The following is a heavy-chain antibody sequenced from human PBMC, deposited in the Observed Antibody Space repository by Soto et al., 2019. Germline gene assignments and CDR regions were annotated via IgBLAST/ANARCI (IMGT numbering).Heavy chain of an antibody. V-gene: IGHV3-64D*06. CDR3: VNLTLRTSRFSPASSHSGVDV. CDR1: GFSFSDYA. CDR2: IASDGDDT. J-gene: IGHJ6*02. Sequence: GGSLRLSCSASGFSFSDYAIHWVRHAPGKGLEHVSSIASDGDDTYYADSVKDRFMVSRDSSKNTAYLQMESLTPDDTAVYYCVNLTLRTSRFSPASSHSGVDVWGQGTTVTVSS. D-gene: IGHD3-3*01.